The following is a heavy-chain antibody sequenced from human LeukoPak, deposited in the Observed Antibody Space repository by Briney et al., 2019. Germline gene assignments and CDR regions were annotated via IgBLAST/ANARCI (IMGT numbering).Heavy chain of an antibody. J-gene: IGHJ3*02. CDR1: GFTFNIYA. D-gene: IGHD5-24*01. CDR2: FTTSGGST. Sequence: GGSLRLSCAASGFTFNIYAMSWVRQAPGKGLEGVSTFTTSGGSTYYADFVKGRFTIYRDSSKNTLFLQMNSLRAEDTAVYYCAKSRDGYNFAFDIWGQGTMVTVSS. V-gene: IGHV3-23*01. CDR3: AKSRDGYNFAFDI.